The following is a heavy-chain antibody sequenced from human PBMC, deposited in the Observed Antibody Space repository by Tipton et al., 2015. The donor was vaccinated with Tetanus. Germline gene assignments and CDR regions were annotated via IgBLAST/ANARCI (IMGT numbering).Heavy chain of an antibody. CDR3: AATEYSSGWYN. CDR1: RGSISRDIYN. V-gene: IGHV4-39*07. D-gene: IGHD6-19*01. J-gene: IGHJ4*02. Sequence: TLSLTCTVSRGSISRDIYNWGWIRQPPGKGLEWIGSISYKGSTYYNPSLKSRVTISVDTSKNQFSLKLSSVTAADTAVYYCAATEYSSGWYNWGQGTLVTVSS. CDR2: ISYKGST.